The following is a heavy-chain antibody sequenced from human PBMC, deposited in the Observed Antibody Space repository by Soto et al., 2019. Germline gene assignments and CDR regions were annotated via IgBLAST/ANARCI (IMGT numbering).Heavy chain of an antibody. CDR3: GKVADSGYYTVER. CDR2: IKSKTDGGTT. CDR1: GFTFSNAW. D-gene: IGHD3-22*01. J-gene: IGHJ4*02. Sequence: GGSLRLSCAASGFTFSNAWMSWVRQAPGKGLEWVGRIKSKTDGGTTDYAAPVKGRFTISRDDSKNTLYLQMNSLKTEDTAVYYCGKVADSGYYTVERWGQGTLVTVS. V-gene: IGHV3-15*01.